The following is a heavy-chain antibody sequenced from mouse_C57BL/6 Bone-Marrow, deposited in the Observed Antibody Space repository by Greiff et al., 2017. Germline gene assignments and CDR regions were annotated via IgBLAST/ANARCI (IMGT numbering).Heavy chain of an antibody. CDR3: ARVLLQYYYAKDY. V-gene: IGHV1-42*01. CDR1: GYSFTGYY. CDR2: INPSTGGT. Sequence: VQLKESGPELVKPGASVKISCKASGYSFTGYYMNWVKQSPEKSLAWIGAINPSTGGTTYNQKFKAKATLTVDKSSSTAYMQLKSLTSEDSAVYDCARVLLQYYYAKDYWGQGTLVTVSA. D-gene: IGHD1-1*01. J-gene: IGHJ4*01.